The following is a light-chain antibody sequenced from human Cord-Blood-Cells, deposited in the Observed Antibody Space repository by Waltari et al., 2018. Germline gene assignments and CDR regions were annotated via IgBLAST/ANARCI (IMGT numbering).Light chain of an antibody. CDR2: EGS. Sequence: QSALTQPASVSGSPGQSITISCTGTSCDGGSYTLVSWYQQHPGKAPKLMIYEGSKRPSGVSNRFSCSKSGNTASLTISGLQAEDEADYYCCSYAGSSTSVCGGGTKLTVL. CDR3: CSYAGSSTSV. V-gene: IGLV2-23*01. CDR1: SCDGGSYTL. J-gene: IGLJ3*02.